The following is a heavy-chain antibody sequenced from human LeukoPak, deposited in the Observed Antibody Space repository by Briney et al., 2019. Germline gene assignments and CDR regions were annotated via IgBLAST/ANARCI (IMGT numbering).Heavy chain of an antibody. V-gene: IGHV3-48*03. CDR2: IISSGSTI. CDR3: ARAKIASTVIYYYMDV. J-gene: IGHJ6*03. D-gene: IGHD2-21*02. Sequence: GGSLRLSCAASGFTSSSYEMNWVRQAPGKGLEWVSYIISSGSTIYYADSVKGRFTISRDNSRNTLFLQMNSLRAEDTAVYYCARAKIASTVIYYYMDVWDKGTTVTVSS. CDR1: GFTSSSYE.